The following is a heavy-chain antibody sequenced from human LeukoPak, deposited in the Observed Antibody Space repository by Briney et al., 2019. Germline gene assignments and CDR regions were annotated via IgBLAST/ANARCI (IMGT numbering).Heavy chain of an antibody. CDR1: GFTFSSYA. CDR3: AQGKHQLLYYNWFDP. J-gene: IGHJ5*02. V-gene: IGHV3-23*01. D-gene: IGHD2-2*02. Sequence: PGGSLRLSCAASGFTFSSYAMSWVRQAPGKGLEWVSAISGSGGSTYYADSVKGRFTISRDNSKNTLYLQMNSLRAEDTAVYYCAQGKHQLLYYNWFDPWGQGTLVTVSS. CDR2: ISGSGGST.